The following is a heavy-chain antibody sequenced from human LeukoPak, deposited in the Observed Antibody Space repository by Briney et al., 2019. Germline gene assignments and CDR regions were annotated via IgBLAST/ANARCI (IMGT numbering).Heavy chain of an antibody. CDR3: ARAFGAVTTKRGFDY. CDR1: GYTLTSYG. J-gene: IGHJ4*02. D-gene: IGHD4-17*01. Sequence: ASVKVSCKASGYTLTSYGISWVRHAPGPGLEWRGWISAYNGETNYATKLQGRVTMTTGTSTSTAYMELRSLRSDDTAVYYCARAFGAVTTKRGFDYWGQGTLVTVSS. CDR2: ISAYNGET. V-gene: IGHV1-18*01.